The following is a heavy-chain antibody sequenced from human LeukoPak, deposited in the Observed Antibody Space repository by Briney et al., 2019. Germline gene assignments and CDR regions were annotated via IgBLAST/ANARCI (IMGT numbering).Heavy chain of an antibody. CDR2: IRNKANNYAT. J-gene: IGHJ4*02. V-gene: IGHV3-73*01. Sequence: PGGSLRLSCAASGFTFSVSAMYWVRQASGKGLEWVGRIRNKANNYATAYAASLKGRFTISRDDSKNTAYLQMNSLETEDTATYYCTYTSSSGVVYWGQGTLVTVSS. CDR3: TYTSSSGVVY. D-gene: IGHD6-6*01. CDR1: GFTFSVSA.